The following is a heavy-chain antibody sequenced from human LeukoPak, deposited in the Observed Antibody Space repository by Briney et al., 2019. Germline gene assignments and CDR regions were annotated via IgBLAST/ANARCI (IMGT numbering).Heavy chain of an antibody. CDR3: AREGGPTGRAQDY. Sequence: ASVKVSCKASGSTFTSYAISWVRQAPGQGLEWMGWISAYNGNTHYAQKVQDRVTMTTDTSTSTAYMELRSLISDDTAVYYCAREGGPTGRAQDYWGQGTLVTVSS. D-gene: IGHD1-1*01. CDR2: ISAYNGNT. J-gene: IGHJ4*02. V-gene: IGHV1-18*01. CDR1: GSTFTSYA.